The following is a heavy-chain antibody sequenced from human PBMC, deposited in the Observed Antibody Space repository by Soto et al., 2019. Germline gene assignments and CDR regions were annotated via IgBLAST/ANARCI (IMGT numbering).Heavy chain of an antibody. V-gene: IGHV4-38-2*01. CDR1: VYSISSCYF. Sequence: PSETLSLTCGVSVYSISSCYFWGWIRQPPGKALEFIGNIYYSGSTYYNPSLKSRVSLSVDTSNNQFSLKLSSVTVADTAVYYCVRVLSEDWFDPWGQGTLVTVSS. CDR2: IYYSGST. CDR3: VRVLSEDWFDP. J-gene: IGHJ5*02.